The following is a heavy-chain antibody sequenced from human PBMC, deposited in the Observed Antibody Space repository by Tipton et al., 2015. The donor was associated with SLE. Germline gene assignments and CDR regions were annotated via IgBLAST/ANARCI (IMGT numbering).Heavy chain of an antibody. Sequence: TLSLTCTVSGGSISSGGYYWSWIRQHPGKGLEWIGYIYYSGNTYYNPSLKSRVTISVDTSKNQFSLKLSSVTAADTAVYYCARGPGYDFWSGYPQGAFDIWGQGTMVTVSS. CDR3: ARGPGYDFWSGYPQGAFDI. V-gene: IGHV4-31*03. CDR1: GGSISSGGYY. J-gene: IGHJ3*02. D-gene: IGHD3-3*01. CDR2: IYYSGNT.